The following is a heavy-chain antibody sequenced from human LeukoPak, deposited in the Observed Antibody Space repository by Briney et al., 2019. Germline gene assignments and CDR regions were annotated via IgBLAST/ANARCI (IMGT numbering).Heavy chain of an antibody. CDR3: AREGYCSGGSCYIYYYGMDV. CDR2: TYYRSKWYN. CDR1: GDSVSSNSAA. Sequence: SQTLPLTCAISGDSVSSNSAAWNWIRQSPSRGLEWLGRTYYRSKWYNDYAVSVKSRITINPDTSKNQFSLQLNSVTPEDTAVYYCAREGYCSGGSCYIYYYGMDVWGQGTTVTVSS. J-gene: IGHJ6*02. V-gene: IGHV6-1*01. D-gene: IGHD2-15*01.